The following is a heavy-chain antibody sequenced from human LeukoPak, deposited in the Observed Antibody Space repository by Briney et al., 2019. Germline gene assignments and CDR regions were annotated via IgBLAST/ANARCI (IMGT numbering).Heavy chain of an antibody. Sequence: ASVKVSCKASGGTFSSYAISWVRQAPGQGLEWMGGIIPIFGTANYAQKFQGRVTITADESTSTAYMELSSLRSEDTAVYYCATTCYYGSGSYYKNMDVWGQGTTATVSS. D-gene: IGHD3-10*01. J-gene: IGHJ6*02. CDR3: ATTCYYGSGSYYKNMDV. CDR2: IIPIFGTA. V-gene: IGHV1-69*13. CDR1: GGTFSSYA.